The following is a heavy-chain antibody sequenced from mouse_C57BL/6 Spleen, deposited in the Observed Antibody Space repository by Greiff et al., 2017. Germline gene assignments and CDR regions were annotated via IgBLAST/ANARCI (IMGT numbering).Heavy chain of an antibody. Sequence: EVKVEESGGGLVKPGGSLKLSCAASGFTFSSYAMSWVRQTPEKRLEWVATISDGGSYTYYPDNVKGRFTISRDNAKNNLYLQMSHLKSEDTAMYYCARDLTTVAHYLDFWGQGTTLTVSS. V-gene: IGHV5-4*01. D-gene: IGHD1-1*01. CDR1: GFTFSSYA. CDR3: ARDLTTVAHYLDF. J-gene: IGHJ2*01. CDR2: ISDGGSYT.